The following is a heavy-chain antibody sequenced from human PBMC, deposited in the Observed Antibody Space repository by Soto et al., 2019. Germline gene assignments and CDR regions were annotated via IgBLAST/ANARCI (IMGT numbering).Heavy chain of an antibody. CDR2: IGCCSGSGT. D-gene: IGHD3-9*01. CDR3: AKDRQPDGIWTFDS. V-gene: IGHV3-23*01. J-gene: IGHJ4*02. CDR1: GIIFNGFG. Sequence: GGSLRLSCAASGIIFNGFGMHWVRQAPGKGLEWVSGIGCCSGSGTYYADFVKGRFTISRDNSKNMVFLQMNGLRAEDTAVYYCAKDRQPDGIWTFDSWGQGTPVTVSS.